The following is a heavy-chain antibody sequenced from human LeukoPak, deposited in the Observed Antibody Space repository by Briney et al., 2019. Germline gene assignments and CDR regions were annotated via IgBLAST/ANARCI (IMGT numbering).Heavy chain of an antibody. Sequence: GASVKVSCKASGGTFSSYAISWVRQAPGQGLEWMGGIIPIFGTANYAQKFQGRVTITADESTSTAYMELSSLRSEGTAVYYCARGKIVATMGSFDYWGQGTLVTVSS. CDR3: ARGKIVATMGSFDY. CDR2: IIPIFGTA. CDR1: GGTFSSYA. D-gene: IGHD5-12*01. J-gene: IGHJ4*02. V-gene: IGHV1-69*13.